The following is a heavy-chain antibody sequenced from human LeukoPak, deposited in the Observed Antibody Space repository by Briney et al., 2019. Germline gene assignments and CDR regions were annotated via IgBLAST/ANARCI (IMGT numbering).Heavy chain of an antibody. D-gene: IGHD3-10*01. Sequence: SETLSLTCTVSGGSISSYYWSWIRQPPGKGLEWIGYLYYSGSTNYNPSLKSRVTISVDTSKNQFSLKLSSVTAADTAVYYCARGSGPSLWGQGTLVTVSS. CDR1: GGSISSYY. CDR2: LYYSGST. V-gene: IGHV4-59*01. J-gene: IGHJ4*02. CDR3: ARGSGPSL.